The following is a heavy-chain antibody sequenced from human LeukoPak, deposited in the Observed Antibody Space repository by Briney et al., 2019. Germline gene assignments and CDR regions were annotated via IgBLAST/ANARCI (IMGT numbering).Heavy chain of an antibody. CDR2: ISGSGGST. CDR3: AKASRVGILSAAGIGFWYFDL. J-gene: IGHJ2*01. Sequence: GGSLRLSCAASGFTFSSYAMSWVRQAPGKGLEWVSAISGSGGSTYYADSVKGRFTISRDNSKNTLYLQMNSLRAEDTAVYYCAKASRVGILSAAGIGFWYFDLWGRGTLVTVSS. CDR1: GFTFSSYA. D-gene: IGHD6-13*01. V-gene: IGHV3-23*01.